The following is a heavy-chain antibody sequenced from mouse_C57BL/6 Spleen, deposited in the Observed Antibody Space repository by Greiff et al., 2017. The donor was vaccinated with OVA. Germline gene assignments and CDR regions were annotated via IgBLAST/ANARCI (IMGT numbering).Heavy chain of an antibody. D-gene: IGHD1-1*01. CDR1: GFTFSDAW. CDR2: IRNKANNHAT. Sequence: EVKLMESGGGLVQPGGSMKLSCAASGFTFSDAWMDWVRQSPEKGLEWVAEIRNKANNHATYYAESVKGRFTISRDDSKSSVYLQMNSLRAEDTGIYYCTRAPITTVVPFAYWGQGTLVTVSA. CDR3: TRAPITTVVPFAY. V-gene: IGHV6-6*01. J-gene: IGHJ3*01.